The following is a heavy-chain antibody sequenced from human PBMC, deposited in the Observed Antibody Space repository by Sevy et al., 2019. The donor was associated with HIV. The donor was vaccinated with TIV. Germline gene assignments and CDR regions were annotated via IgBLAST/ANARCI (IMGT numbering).Heavy chain of an antibody. Sequence: ASVKVSCKASGYTFTGYYMHWMRQAPGQGLEWMGWINPDSGGPIYAPKFQGRVTLTRDTSISTAYMDLSRLKSDDTAVYYCVRHDRDGYFEYWGQGTLVTVSS. V-gene: IGHV1-2*02. J-gene: IGHJ4*02. CDR3: VRHDRDGYFEY. CDR2: INPDSGGP. D-gene: IGHD1-1*01. CDR1: GYTFTGYY.